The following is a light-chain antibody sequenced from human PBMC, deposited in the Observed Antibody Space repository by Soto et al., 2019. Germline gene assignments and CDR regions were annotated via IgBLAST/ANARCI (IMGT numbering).Light chain of an antibody. V-gene: IGLV2-14*01. CDR3: SSYTRSSTVI. CDR2: GVN. J-gene: IGLJ2*01. Sequence: QSALTQPASVSESPGQSITISCTGTSSDVGGYNYVSWYQQHPGKAPKLLIYGVNNRPSGVSNRFSGSKSGNTASLTISGLQAEDEADYYCSSYTRSSTVIFGGGTKLTVL. CDR1: SSDVGGYNY.